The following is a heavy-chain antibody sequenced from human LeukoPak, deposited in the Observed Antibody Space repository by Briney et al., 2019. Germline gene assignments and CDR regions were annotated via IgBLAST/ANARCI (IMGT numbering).Heavy chain of an antibody. CDR2: IMPPFGTA. CDR3: ASGSLGDGYGVGDYYQYMDV. D-gene: IGHD5-24*01. J-gene: IGHJ6*03. V-gene: IGHV1-69*05. CDR1: GGTFNSYA. Sequence: SVKVSCKASGGTFNSYAISWVRQAPGQGLEWMGGIMPPFGTANYAQGFQGRVTFTTDESASTAYMEVSSLRSEDTAVYYCASGSLGDGYGVGDYYQYMDVWGKGTTVTVSS.